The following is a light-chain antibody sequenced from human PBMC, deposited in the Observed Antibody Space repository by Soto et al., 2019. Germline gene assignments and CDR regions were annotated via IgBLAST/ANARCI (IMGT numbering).Light chain of an antibody. CDR3: QQYSTYTPRT. Sequence: IHMSQSASTLSASVGHSVTIACRASQSISIWLAWYQQKPGKAPKMLIYKASSLESGVPSRFSGSGSGTEFTITISSLQPDDFATYYCQQYSTYTPRTFGQGTKVDI. CDR1: QSISIW. CDR2: KAS. V-gene: IGKV1-5*03. J-gene: IGKJ1*01.